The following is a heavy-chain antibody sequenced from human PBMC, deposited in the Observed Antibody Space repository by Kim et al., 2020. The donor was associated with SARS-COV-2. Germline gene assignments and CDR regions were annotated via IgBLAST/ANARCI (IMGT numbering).Heavy chain of an antibody. D-gene: IGHD3-10*01. CDR3: ARDKTPYYYGSGVDY. Sequence: ASVKVSCKASGYTFTSYGISWVRQAPGQGLEWMGWISAYNGNTNYAQKLQGRVTMTTDTSTSTAYMELRSLRSDDTAVYYCARDKTPYYYGSGVDYWGQGTLVTVSS. CDR2: ISAYNGNT. J-gene: IGHJ4*02. V-gene: IGHV1-18*01. CDR1: GYTFTSYG.